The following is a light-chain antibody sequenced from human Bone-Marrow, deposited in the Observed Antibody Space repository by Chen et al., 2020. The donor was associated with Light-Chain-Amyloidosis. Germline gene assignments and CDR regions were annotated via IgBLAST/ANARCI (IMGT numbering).Light chain of an antibody. Sequence: EILLTQSPGTLSLSPGERATLSCRASQSVSSSYLAWYQQKPGQAPRLLIYGASSRATGIPDRFSGSGSGTDFTLTISRLEPEDFAVFYCQQYGSSAFTFGPGTTVENK. J-gene: IGKJ3*01. CDR2: GAS. CDR3: QQYGSSAFT. CDR1: QSVSSSY. V-gene: IGKV3-20*01.